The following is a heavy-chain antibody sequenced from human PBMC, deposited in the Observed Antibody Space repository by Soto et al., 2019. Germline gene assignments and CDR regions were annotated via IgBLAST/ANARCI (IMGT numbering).Heavy chain of an antibody. CDR1: GGSFSGYY. V-gene: IGHV4-34*01. Sequence: PSETLSLTCAVYGGSFSGYYWSWIRQPPWKGLEWIGEINHSGSTNYNPSLKSRVTISVDTSKNQFSLKLSSVTAADTAVYYCARKGGSGWYVSNWFDPWGQGTLVTVSS. J-gene: IGHJ5*02. CDR2: INHSGST. D-gene: IGHD6-19*01. CDR3: ARKGGSGWYVSNWFDP.